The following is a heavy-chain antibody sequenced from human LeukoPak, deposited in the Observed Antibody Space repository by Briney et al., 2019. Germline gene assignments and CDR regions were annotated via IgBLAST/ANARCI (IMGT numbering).Heavy chain of an antibody. D-gene: IGHD1-26*01. CDR1: GFTFSSYS. Sequence: GGSLRLSCAASGFTFSSYSMNWVRQAPGEGLEWVSSISSSSSYIYYADSVKGRFTISRDNAKNSLYLQMNSLRAEDTAVYYCAYLTSGSYPFDYWGQGTLVTVSS. CDR2: ISSSSSYI. V-gene: IGHV3-21*01. J-gene: IGHJ4*02. CDR3: AYLTSGSYPFDY.